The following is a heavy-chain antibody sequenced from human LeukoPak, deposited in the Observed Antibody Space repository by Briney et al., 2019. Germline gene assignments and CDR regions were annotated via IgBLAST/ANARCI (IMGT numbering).Heavy chain of an antibody. CDR2: IFYSGST. V-gene: IGHV4-59*01. D-gene: IGHD6-13*01. J-gene: IGHJ4*02. CDR3: ARAEAAVLDY. CDR1: GGSISSYY. Sequence: SETLSLTCTVSGGSISSYYWSWIRQPPGKGLEWIGYIFYSGSTNYNPSLKSRVTISVDTSKNQFSLKLSSVTAADTAVYYCARAEAAVLDYWGQGTLVTVSS.